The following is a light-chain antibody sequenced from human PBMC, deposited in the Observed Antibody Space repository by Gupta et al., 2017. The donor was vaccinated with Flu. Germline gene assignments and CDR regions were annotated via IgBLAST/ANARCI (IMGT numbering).Light chain of an antibody. CDR2: WAS. J-gene: IGKJ1*01. V-gene: IGKV4-1*01. Sequence: SLGERATINCKSSQSVLYSSNNKNYLAWYQQKPGQPPKLLMYWASTRESGVPDRFSASASGTDFTLTISSLQAEDVAVYYCHQYHSIPWTFGRGTKVEIK. CDR3: HQYHSIPWT. CDR1: QSVLYSSNNKNY.